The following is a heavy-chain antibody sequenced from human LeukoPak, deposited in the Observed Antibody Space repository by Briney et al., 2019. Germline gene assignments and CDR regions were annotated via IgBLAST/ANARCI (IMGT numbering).Heavy chain of an antibody. CDR1: SGSLSDKY. J-gene: IGHJ4*02. CDR3: ARLSGYHFDY. CDR2: IDPSGRT. V-gene: IGHV4-34*01. D-gene: IGHD5-12*01. Sequence: SETLSLTCGVYSGSLSDKYWSWIRQPPGKGLEWIGEIDPSGRTNYNPSLKSRVTMSIDTSKNQFSLKLSSVTAADTAVYYCARLSGYHFDYWGQGALVTVSS.